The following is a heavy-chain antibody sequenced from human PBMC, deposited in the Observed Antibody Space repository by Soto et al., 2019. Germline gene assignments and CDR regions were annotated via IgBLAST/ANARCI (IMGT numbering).Heavy chain of an antibody. CDR1: GSGFKDYA. D-gene: IGHD2-15*01. J-gene: IGHJ5*02. CDR3: SIARHKVCCLGP. V-gene: IGHV3-23*01. CDR2: SSNTGGRR. Sequence: HPGGSLRLSGVASGSGFKDYAMPWVRQGPGKGLQWGSNSSNTGGRRYYADPVRGRFSNSRDNSRNTLYRQINSLRNEDSALYHGSIARHKVCCLGPWGQGTMVTVSS.